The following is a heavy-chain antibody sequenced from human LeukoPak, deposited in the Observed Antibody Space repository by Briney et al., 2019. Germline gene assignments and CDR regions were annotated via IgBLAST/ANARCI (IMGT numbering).Heavy chain of an antibody. V-gene: IGHV4-59*12. J-gene: IGHJ4*02. CDR2: IYYSGGT. CDR1: GGSISSYY. CDR3: ARESGYDVFDY. Sequence: PSETLSLTCTVSGGSISSYYWSWIRKPPGKGLEWIGYIYYSGGTNYNPSLKSRVTISVDTSKNQFSLKLSSVTAADTAVYYCARESGYDVFDYWGQGTLVTVSS. D-gene: IGHD5-12*01.